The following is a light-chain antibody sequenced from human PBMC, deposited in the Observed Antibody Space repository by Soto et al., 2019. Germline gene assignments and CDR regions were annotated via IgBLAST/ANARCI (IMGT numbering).Light chain of an antibody. V-gene: IGKV3-15*01. CDR3: QHYNHWPPVYS. Sequence: EIVMTQSPATLSVSPGERATLSCRASQSVSSNLAWYQQNPGQAPRVLIYGASTRATGIPARFSGSGSGTECTLTISSLQSEDFAVYYCQHYNHWPPVYSFVQGTRLEIK. CDR1: QSVSSN. CDR2: GAS. J-gene: IGKJ2*03.